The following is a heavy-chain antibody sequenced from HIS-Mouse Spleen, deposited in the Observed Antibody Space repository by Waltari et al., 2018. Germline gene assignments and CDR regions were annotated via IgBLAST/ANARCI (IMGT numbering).Heavy chain of an antibody. Sequence: QLQLQESGPGLVKPSETLSLTSTVSGGSISSSSYYWGWIRQPPGKGLEWIGSIYYSGSTYYNPSLKRRVTISVDTSKNQFSLKLSSVTAADTAVYYCAREIPYSSSWYDWYFDLWGRGTLVTVSS. V-gene: IGHV4-39*07. CDR3: AREIPYSSSWYDWYFDL. J-gene: IGHJ2*01. D-gene: IGHD6-13*01. CDR1: GGSISSSSYY. CDR2: IYYSGST.